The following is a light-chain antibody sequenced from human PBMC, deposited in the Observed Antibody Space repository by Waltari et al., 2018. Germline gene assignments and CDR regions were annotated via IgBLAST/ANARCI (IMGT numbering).Light chain of an antibody. J-gene: IGLJ3*02. V-gene: IGLV1-36*01. CDR2: YDD. Sequence: QSLLTQPPAVSEAPGQRVTIPCSGSRANIGNNVLNWYQQLPGKPPNLLIYYDDLLPSGVSDRFSGSKSGTSASLAISGLQSEDEADYYCAAWDDSLNGVVFGGGTKLTVL. CDR3: AAWDDSLNGVV. CDR1: RANIGNNV.